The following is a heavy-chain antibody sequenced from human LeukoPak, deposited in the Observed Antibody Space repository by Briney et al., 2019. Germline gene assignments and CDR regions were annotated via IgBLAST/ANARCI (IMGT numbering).Heavy chain of an antibody. Sequence: SETLSLTCVLYGGSSSGYYWSWIRQPPGKGLEWIGEINHSGSTNYNPSLKSRVTISVDTSKNQFSLKLSSVTAADTAVYYCARTRYYYNSRSYGAPYYFDYWGQGTLVTVSS. V-gene: IGHV4-34*01. CDR3: ARTRYYYNSRSYGAPYYFDY. CDR1: GGSSSGYY. CDR2: INHSGST. J-gene: IGHJ4*02. D-gene: IGHD3-10*01.